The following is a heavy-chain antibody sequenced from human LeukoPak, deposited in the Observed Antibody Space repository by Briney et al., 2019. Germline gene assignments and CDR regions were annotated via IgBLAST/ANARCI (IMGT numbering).Heavy chain of an antibody. V-gene: IGHV4-59*01. CDR1: GSSISSYY. CDR2: IHYSGST. J-gene: IGHJ5*02. D-gene: IGHD1-26*01. CDR3: ARLGSGTNNWFDP. Sequence: SETLSLTCTVSGSSISSYYWSWIRQPPGKGLEWIGYIHYSGSTNYNPSLKSRVTISVDTSKNQFSLKLSSVTAADTAVYYCARLGSGTNNWFDPWGQGTLVTVSS.